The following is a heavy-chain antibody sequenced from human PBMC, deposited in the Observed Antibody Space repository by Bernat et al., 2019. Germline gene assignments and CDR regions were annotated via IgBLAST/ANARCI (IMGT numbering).Heavy chain of an antibody. Sequence: QVQLVQSGAEVKKPGASVKVSCKASGYTFTSYDINWVRQATGQGLEWMGWMNPNSGNTGYAQKFQGRVTMTRNTSISTAYMELSSLRSEDTAVYYCARNGHYYGSGSHRPNWFDPWGQGTLVTVSS. J-gene: IGHJ5*02. CDR1: GYTFTSYD. CDR3: ARNGHYYGSGSHRPNWFDP. CDR2: MNPNSGNT. D-gene: IGHD3-10*01. V-gene: IGHV1-8*01.